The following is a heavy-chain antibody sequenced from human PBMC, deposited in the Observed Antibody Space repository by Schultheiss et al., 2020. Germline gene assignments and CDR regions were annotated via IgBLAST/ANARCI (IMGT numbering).Heavy chain of an antibody. Sequence: SQTLSLTCAVYGGSFSGYYWSWIRQPPGKGLEWIGEINHSGSTNYNPSLKSRVTISVDKSKNQFSLKLSSVTAADTAVYYCAREATVTTSYFDLWGRGTLVTVS. CDR1: GGSFSGYY. V-gene: IGHV4-34*01. CDR3: AREATVTTSYFDL. CDR2: INHSGST. J-gene: IGHJ2*01. D-gene: IGHD4-17*01.